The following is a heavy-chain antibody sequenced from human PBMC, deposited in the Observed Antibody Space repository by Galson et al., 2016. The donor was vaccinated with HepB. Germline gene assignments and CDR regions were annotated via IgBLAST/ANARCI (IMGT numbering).Heavy chain of an antibody. V-gene: IGHV1-2*02. CDR3: ARDLNILNSGWYPGDY. D-gene: IGHD6-19*01. J-gene: IGHJ4*02. CDR2: INPNSGGT. CDR1: GYTFTGYY. Sequence: SVKVSCKASGYTFTGYYMHWVRQAPGQGLEWMGWINPNSGGTNFAQKFQGRVTMTRDTAISTAYMELDSLASDDTAVYYFARDLNILNSGWYPGDYWGQGTLVTVSS.